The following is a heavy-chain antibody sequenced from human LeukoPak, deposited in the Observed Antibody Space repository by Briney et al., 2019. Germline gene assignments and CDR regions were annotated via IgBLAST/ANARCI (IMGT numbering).Heavy chain of an antibody. V-gene: IGHV3-7*03. J-gene: IGHJ5*02. CDR3: ARGRYSADIVVVPAAIDNWFDP. CDR1: GFTFSTYW. D-gene: IGHD2-2*01. CDR2: IKQDGSEK. Sequence: GGSLRLSCAASGFTFSTYWMSWVRQAPGKGLEWVANIKQDGSEKYYVDSVKGRFTISRDNAKNSLYLQMYSLRAEDTAVYYCARGRYSADIVVVPAAIDNWFDPWGQGTLVTVSS.